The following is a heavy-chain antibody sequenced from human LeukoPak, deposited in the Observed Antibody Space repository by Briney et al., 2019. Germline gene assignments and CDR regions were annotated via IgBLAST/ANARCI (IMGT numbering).Heavy chain of an antibody. CDR1: AHTLTDLA. J-gene: IGHJ4*02. V-gene: IGHV1-24*01. Sequence: ASVKVSCKVSAHTLTDLAMHWVRQAPGKGLEWMGGFDPENGETIYAQKFQGRVTMTEDTSTDTAYMELTSLRSEDTAVYYCVTGGIVGPTLYDYWGQGTLVTVSS. CDR3: VTGGIVGPTLYDY. D-gene: IGHD1-26*01. CDR2: FDPENGET.